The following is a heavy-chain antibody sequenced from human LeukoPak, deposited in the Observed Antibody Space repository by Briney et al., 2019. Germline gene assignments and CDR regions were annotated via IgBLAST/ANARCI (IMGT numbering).Heavy chain of an antibody. D-gene: IGHD6-19*01. Sequence: SETLSLTCTVSGVSISSSSYYWGWIRQPPGKGLEWIGSFYYSGSPYYNPSLKSRVTISVDTSKNQFSLKLSSVTAADTAVYYCARRGSGWYRDFDYWGQGTLVTVSA. J-gene: IGHJ4*02. V-gene: IGHV4-39*01. CDR1: GVSISSSSYY. CDR2: FYYSGSP. CDR3: ARRGSGWYRDFDY.